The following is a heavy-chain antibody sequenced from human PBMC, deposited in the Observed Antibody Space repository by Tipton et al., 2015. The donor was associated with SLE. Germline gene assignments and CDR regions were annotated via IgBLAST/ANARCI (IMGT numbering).Heavy chain of an antibody. V-gene: IGHV4-4*07. CDR2: IYTSGST. D-gene: IGHD4-11*01. J-gene: IGHJ2*01. Sequence: TLSLTCTVSGGSISSYYWSWIRQPAGKGLEWIGRIYTSGSTNYNPSLKSRVTMSVDTSKNQFSLKLSSVTAADTAVYYCARDKVIRTIYSNYYYFDLWGRGTLVTVSS. CDR1: GGSISSYY. CDR3: ARDKVIRTIYSNYYYFDL.